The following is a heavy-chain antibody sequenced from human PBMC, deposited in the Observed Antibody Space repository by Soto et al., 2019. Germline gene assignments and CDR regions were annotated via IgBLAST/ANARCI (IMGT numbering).Heavy chain of an antibody. CDR1: GGSISRGGYY. D-gene: IGHD3-22*01. CDR3: ARDDSLSCFDP. CDR2: IYYSGST. V-gene: IGHV4-31*03. J-gene: IGHJ5*02. Sequence: ASETLSLPCTVSGGSISRGGYYWIWIRQHPGKGLEWIGYIYYSGSTYYNPSLKSRVTISVDTSKNQFSLKLSSVTAADTAVYYCARDDSLSCFDPWGQRSLVTGSS.